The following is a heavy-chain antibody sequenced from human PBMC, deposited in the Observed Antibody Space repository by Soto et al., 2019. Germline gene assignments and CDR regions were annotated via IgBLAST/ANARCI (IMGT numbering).Heavy chain of an antibody. CDR1: GFSFSADGVA. D-gene: IGHD2-21*01. Sequence: QITLKESGPPVVKPTQTLTLTCIFSGFSFSADGVAVGWIRQPPGKALEWLALIFWDDDPRYSPSLKTRLTITKDTSKNQVVLTMPNMDPVDTGTYYCAHAYGGTSWPNDAFDVWGQGTVVTVSS. CDR3: AHAYGGTSWPNDAFDV. V-gene: IGHV2-5*02. CDR2: IFWDDDP. J-gene: IGHJ3*01.